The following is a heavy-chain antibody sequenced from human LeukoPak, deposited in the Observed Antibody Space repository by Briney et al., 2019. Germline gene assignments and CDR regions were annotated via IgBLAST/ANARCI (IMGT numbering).Heavy chain of an antibody. J-gene: IGHJ4*02. V-gene: IGHV4-59*12. Sequence: PSETLSLTCTVSGGSISSYYWSWIRQPPGKGLEWIGYIYYSGSTYYNPPLKSRVSISVHTSKNQFSLRLSSVTAADTAVYYCARDRYFIGFDYWGQGTLVTVSS. D-gene: IGHD3-9*01. CDR1: GGSISSYY. CDR2: IYYSGST. CDR3: ARDRYFIGFDY.